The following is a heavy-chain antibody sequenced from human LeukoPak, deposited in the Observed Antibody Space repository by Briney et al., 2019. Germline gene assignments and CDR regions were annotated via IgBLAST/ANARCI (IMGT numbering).Heavy chain of an antibody. J-gene: IGHJ4*02. CDR3: ARDQSLTYYYDSSGYYLDY. D-gene: IGHD3-22*01. V-gene: IGHV3-30*04. CDR2: ISYDGSNK. CDR1: GFTFSSYA. Sequence: GGSLRPSCAASGFTFSSYAMHWVRQAPGPGQERVAVISYDGSNKYYADSVKGRFTISRDNSKNTLYLQMNSLRAEDTAVYYCARDQSLTYYYDSSGYYLDYWGQGTLVTVSS.